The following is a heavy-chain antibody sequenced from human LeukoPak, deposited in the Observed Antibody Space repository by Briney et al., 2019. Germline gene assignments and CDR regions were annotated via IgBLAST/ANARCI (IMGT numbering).Heavy chain of an antibody. Sequence: SETLSLTCAVYGGSFSGYYWSWNRQPPGKGLEWIGEINHSGSTNYNPSLKSRVTISVDTSKNQFSLKLSSVTAADTAVYYCARGDYDFWSGYYAARDYGMDVWGQGTTVTVSS. CDR1: GGSFSGYY. J-gene: IGHJ6*02. V-gene: IGHV4-34*01. CDR3: ARGDYDFWSGYYAARDYGMDV. CDR2: INHSGST. D-gene: IGHD3-3*01.